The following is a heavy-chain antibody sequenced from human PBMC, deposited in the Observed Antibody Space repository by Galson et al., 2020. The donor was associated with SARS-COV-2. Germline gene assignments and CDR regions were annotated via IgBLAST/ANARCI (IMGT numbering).Heavy chain of an antibody. CDR3: AKDPGLYYDSLTVYYPPYYDCGMDV. Sequence: GGSLRLSCAASGFTFSSYGMHWVRQAPGKGLEWVAVIWYDGSNKYYADSVKGRFTISRDNSKNTLYLQMNSLRAEDTAVYYCAKDPGLYYDSLTVYYPPYYDCGMDVWSQGTTVTVSS. J-gene: IGHJ6*02. D-gene: IGHD3-9*01. CDR1: GFTFSSYG. CDR2: IWYDGSNK. V-gene: IGHV3-33*06.